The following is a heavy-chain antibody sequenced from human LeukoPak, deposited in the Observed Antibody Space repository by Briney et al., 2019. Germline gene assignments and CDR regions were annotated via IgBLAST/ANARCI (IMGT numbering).Heavy chain of an antibody. V-gene: IGHV4-59*08. J-gene: IGHJ6*04. CDR3: ARLSMLGYCSGGSCSFAMDV. CDR2: IFYSGST. CDR1: GGSIINYY. Sequence: SETLSLTCTVSGGSIINYYWSWIRQPPGKGLEWIGYIFYSGSTNYNPSLKSRVTISGDTSKNQFSLRLSSVTAADTAVYYCARLSMLGYCSGGSCSFAMDVWGKGTTVTISS. D-gene: IGHD2-15*01.